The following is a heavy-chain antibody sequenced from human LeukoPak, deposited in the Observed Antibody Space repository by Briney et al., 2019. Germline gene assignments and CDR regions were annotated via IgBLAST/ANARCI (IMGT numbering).Heavy chain of an antibody. J-gene: IGHJ4*02. CDR1: GFTFSSYS. Sequence: PGGSLRLSCAASGFTFSSYSMTWVRQAPGKGLEWVSSISSSSSYIYYADSVKGRFTISRDNAKNSLYLQMNSLRAEDTAVYYCARETRDSGPPYYDFWSGYYVGYYFDYWGQGTLVTVSS. CDR2: ISSSSSYI. CDR3: ARETRDSGPPYYDFWSGYYVGYYFDY. D-gene: IGHD3-3*01. V-gene: IGHV3-21*01.